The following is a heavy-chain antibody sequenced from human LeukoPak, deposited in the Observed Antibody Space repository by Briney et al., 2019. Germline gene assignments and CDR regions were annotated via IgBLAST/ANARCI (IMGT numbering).Heavy chain of an antibody. CDR3: ARGERYSGYDWGSFFDY. V-gene: IGHV1-8*03. D-gene: IGHD5-12*01. CDR2: MNPDSGNT. J-gene: IGHJ4*02. Sequence: ASVKVSCKASGYTFTCYDINWVRQATGQGLEWMGWMNPDSGNTGYALKFQGRVTITRNTSISTAYMELSSLRSEDTAVYYCARGERYSGYDWGSFFDYWGQGTLVTVSS. CDR1: GYTFTCYD.